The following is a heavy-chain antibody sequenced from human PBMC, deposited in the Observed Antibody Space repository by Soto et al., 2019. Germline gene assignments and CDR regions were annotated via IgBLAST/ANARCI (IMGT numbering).Heavy chain of an antibody. CDR3: AKVMRTYRSGWYSGFDY. V-gene: IGHV3-23*01. CDR2: ISGSGGST. D-gene: IGHD6-19*01. Sequence: GSLRLSCAASGFTFSSYAMSWVRQAPGKGLEWVSAISGSGGSTYYADSVKGRFTISRDNSKNTLYLQMNSLRAEDTAVYYCAKVMRTYRSGWYSGFDYWGQGTLVTVSS. J-gene: IGHJ4*02. CDR1: GFTFSSYA.